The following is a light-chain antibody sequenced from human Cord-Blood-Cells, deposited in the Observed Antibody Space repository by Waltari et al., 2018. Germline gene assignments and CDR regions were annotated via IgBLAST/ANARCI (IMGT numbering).Light chain of an antibody. CDR2: DAS. Sequence: EIVLPQSPATLSLSPGERAPLSCRASQSVSSYLAWYQQKPGQAPRLPIYDASNRATGIPARFSGSGSGTDFTRTISSLEPEDFAVYYCQQRSNWPGYTFGQGTKLEIK. CDR1: QSVSSY. V-gene: IGKV3-11*01. CDR3: QQRSNWPGYT. J-gene: IGKJ2*01.